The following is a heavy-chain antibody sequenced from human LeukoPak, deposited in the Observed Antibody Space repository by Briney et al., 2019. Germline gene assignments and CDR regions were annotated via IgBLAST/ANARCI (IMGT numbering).Heavy chain of an antibody. V-gene: IGHV3-23*01. J-gene: IGHJ4*02. CDR2: ISGSGGST. CDR1: GFTFSSYA. D-gene: IGHD5-24*01. CDR3: AKLVEMATIFDY. Sequence: GGSLRLSCAASGFTFSSYAMSWVRQAPGKGLEWVSAISGSGGSTYYADSVKGRFTISRDNSKNTLYLQINSLRAEDTAVYYCAKLVEMATIFDYWGQGTLVTVSS.